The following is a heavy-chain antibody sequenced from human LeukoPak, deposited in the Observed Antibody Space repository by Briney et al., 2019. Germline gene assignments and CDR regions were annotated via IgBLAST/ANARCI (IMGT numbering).Heavy chain of an antibody. CDR2: ISSTGTYI. CDR3: AKGGPTGSNYFDF. V-gene: IGHV3-21*04. CDR1: GFTFNNYN. Sequence: PGGSLRLSCAASGFTFNNYNINWVRQAPGKGLEWVSSISSTGTYIYYADSVMGRFTVSRDNSKTTLYLQMNSLRADDTAVYYCAKGGPTGSNYFDFWGQGTLVTVSS. J-gene: IGHJ4*02. D-gene: IGHD1-26*01.